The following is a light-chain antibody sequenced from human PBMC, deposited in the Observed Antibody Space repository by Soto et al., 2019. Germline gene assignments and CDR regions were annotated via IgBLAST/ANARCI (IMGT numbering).Light chain of an antibody. CDR1: QSVSISS. J-gene: IGKJ2*01. CDR2: RAS. CDR3: QRYGSSSYT. Sequence: EIVLTQSPGTLSLSPGERATLSCRASQSVSISSLAWYQQKPGQAPRLLLYRASSRATGIPDRFSGSGSGTAFTLTISRLEPEDFAVYYCQRYGSSSYTFGQVTNLEIK. V-gene: IGKV3-20*01.